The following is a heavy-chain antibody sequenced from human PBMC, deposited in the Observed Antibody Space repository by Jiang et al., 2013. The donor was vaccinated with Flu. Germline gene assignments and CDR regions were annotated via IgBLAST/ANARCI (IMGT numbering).Heavy chain of an antibody. J-gene: IGHJ4*02. D-gene: IGHD3-10*01. CDR1: GFSFDTSGVG. CDR3: GTGVRGIIWAIDY. Sequence: KPTQTLTLTCTFSGFSFDTSGVGVGWIRQPPGKALEWVALIYWNDDKRYSPSLKSRLTITKDTSKNQVVLTMTNMDPVDTATYYCGTGVRGIIWAIDYWGQGTLGHRLL. V-gene: IGHV2-5*01. CDR2: IYWNDDK.